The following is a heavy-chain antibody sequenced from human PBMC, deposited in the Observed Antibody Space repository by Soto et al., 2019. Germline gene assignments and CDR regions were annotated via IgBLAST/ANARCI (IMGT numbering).Heavy chain of an antibody. CDR1: GFTFSTYS. J-gene: IGHJ5*02. D-gene: IGHD6-25*01. CDR2: ISSSSSTI. CDR3: ARLELYSSAWRAGKWFDP. Sequence: GGSLRLSCAASGFTFSTYSMNWVRQAPGKGLEWVSYISSSSSTIFYTDSVKGRFTVSRDNAKNSLYLQMNSLRAADTGVYYCARLELYSSAWRAGKWFDPWGQGTLVTVSS. V-gene: IGHV3-48*01.